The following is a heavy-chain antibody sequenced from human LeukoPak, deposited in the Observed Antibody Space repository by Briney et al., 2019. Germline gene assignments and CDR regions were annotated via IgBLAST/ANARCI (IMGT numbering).Heavy chain of an antibody. D-gene: IGHD6-13*01. CDR1: GGSISSSSYY. V-gene: IGHV4-39*07. J-gene: IGHJ4*02. CDR2: IYYSGST. Sequence: SETLSLTCTVSGGSISSSSYYWGWIRPPPGKGLEWIGSIYYSGSTYYNPSLKSRVTISVDTSKNQFSLKLSSVTAADTAVYYCARGYSSSSYDYWGQGTLVTVSS. CDR3: ARGYSSSSYDY.